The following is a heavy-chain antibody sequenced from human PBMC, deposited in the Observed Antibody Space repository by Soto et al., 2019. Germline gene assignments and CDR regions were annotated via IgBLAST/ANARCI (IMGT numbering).Heavy chain of an antibody. CDR3: ARDPPNFYYYGMDV. V-gene: IGHV3-48*02. CDR1: GFTLSSYS. CDR2: ISRSSSTI. J-gene: IGHJ6*02. Sequence: PGGSLRLSCAASGFTLSSYSMTWVRQAPGKGLEWLSYISRSSSTINYADSVKGRFTISRDNAKNSVYPELNSLRDGDTAVYYCARDPPNFYYYGMDVWGQGTPVTVYS.